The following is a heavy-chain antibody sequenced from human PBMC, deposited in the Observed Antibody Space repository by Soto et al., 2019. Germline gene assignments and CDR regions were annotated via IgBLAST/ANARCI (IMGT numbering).Heavy chain of an antibody. V-gene: IGHV2-26*01. CDR1: GFSLSTGRMG. CDR3: VRMNADSYQFYYAMDV. Sequence: SCPTLVNPTETLTLTCTVSGFSLSTGRMGVSWIRQPPGKALEWLAHIFSDSERSYSTSMQGRLTISKDPSGSQVVLSMTNLDPVDTGTYYCVRMNADSYQFYYAMDVWGQGTTVTVSS. CDR2: IFSDSER. J-gene: IGHJ6*02. D-gene: IGHD4-17*01.